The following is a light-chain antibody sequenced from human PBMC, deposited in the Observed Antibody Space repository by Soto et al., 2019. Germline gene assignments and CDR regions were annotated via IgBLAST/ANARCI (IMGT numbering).Light chain of an antibody. J-gene: IGKJ1*01. CDR2: EAS. V-gene: IGKV1-9*01. CDR3: QQRSNEGMT. Sequence: DIQLTQSPSLLSASIGDRVTITCRASHGISTFLAWYQQKPGKAPKLLIYEASTLQSGVPSRFSGSGSGTEFTLTISGLLPEDFAAYHCQQRSNEGMTFGQGTKVEIK. CDR1: HGISTF.